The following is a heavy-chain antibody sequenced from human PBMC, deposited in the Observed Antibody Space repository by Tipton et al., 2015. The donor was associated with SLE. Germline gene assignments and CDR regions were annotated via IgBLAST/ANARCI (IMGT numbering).Heavy chain of an antibody. CDR1: GGSISSGGYY. D-gene: IGHD4-11*01. CDR3: ARGHDYSYGDWFDP. Sequence: TLSLTCSVSGGSISSGGYYWSWIRQYPGKGLEWIGYIYYRGTTHYNPSLESRASISVDTSRNQFSLNLTSVTAADTAVFYCARGHDYSYGDWFDPWGQGTLVTVSS. V-gene: IGHV4-31*03. CDR2: IYYRGTT. J-gene: IGHJ5*02.